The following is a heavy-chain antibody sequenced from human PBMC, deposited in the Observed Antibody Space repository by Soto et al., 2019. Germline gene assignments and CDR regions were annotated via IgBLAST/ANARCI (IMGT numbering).Heavy chain of an antibody. CDR2: VYYRGRS. CDR3: VSQRTTVPTQAYFDY. J-gene: IGHJ4*02. CDR1: GGSVTNSSYY. D-gene: IGHD4-17*01. Sequence: SETLSLTCTVSGGSVTNSSYYWGWIRQSPGKGLEWIGSVYYRGRSYSKSSVKSRVTISVDTSKNQFSLSLNSVTASDTAVYFCVSQRTTVPTQAYFDYWGPGALVTVSS. V-gene: IGHV4-39*01.